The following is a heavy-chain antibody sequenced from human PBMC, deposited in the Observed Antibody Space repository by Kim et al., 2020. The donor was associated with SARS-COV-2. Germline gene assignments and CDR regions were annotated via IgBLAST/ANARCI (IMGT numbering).Heavy chain of an antibody. CDR1: GTSFSNYG. CDR3: AKYGYGEHYTMSV. CDR2: ILPMFGS. V-gene: IGHV1-69*13. D-gene: IGHD5-18*01. J-gene: IGHJ6*02. Sequence: SVKVSCKVSGTSFSNYGVTWVRQASGQGLQWMGNILPMFGSDYAQQFQGRLTIGADESTTTAYMELSSLTLEDTAIYYCAKYGYGEHYTMSVWGQGTAVTVSS.